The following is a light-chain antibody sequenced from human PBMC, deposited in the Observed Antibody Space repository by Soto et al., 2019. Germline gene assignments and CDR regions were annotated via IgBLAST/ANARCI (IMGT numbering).Light chain of an antibody. V-gene: IGLV1-40*01. CDR1: SSNIGATYH. J-gene: IGLJ3*02. CDR3: QSYDSSLSGSV. CDR2: GNS. Sequence: QSVLTQPPSVSGAPGQRVTISCTGSSSNIGATYHVHWYQQLPGTAPKLLIYGNSNRPSGVTDRFSGSKSGTSASLAITGLQAEDEADYYCQSYDSSLSGSVFGGGTKLTVL.